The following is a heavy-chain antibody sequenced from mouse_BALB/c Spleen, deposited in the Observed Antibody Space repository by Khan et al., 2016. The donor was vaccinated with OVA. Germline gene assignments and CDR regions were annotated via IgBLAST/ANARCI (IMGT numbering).Heavy chain of an antibody. Sequence: VQLQESGAELVKPGTSVKLSCKASGYNFTSYWINWVKQRPGQGLEWIGDIYPGSGSTKYNEKFKSKATLTVDTSSSTAYIQLISLASEDSALYYCARRNYYGTVLFDYWGQGTTLTVSS. J-gene: IGHJ2*01. D-gene: IGHD1-1*01. V-gene: IGHV1-55*01. CDR2: IYPGSGST. CDR3: ARRNYYGTVLFDY. CDR1: GYNFTSYW.